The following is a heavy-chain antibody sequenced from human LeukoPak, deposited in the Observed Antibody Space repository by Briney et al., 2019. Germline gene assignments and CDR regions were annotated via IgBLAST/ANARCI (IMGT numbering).Heavy chain of an antibody. CDR1: GYSFSTYW. Sequence: GESLKISCKGSGYSFSTYWIGWVRQKPGKGLEWMGIVYPGDSESRYSPSFQGQVSISADRYISTASLQWSSLQASDTAVYYCGRRTGEGNYFEFWGQGTLVTVSS. V-gene: IGHV5-51*01. CDR2: VYPGDSES. CDR3: GRRTGEGNYFEF. J-gene: IGHJ4*02. D-gene: IGHD1-26*01.